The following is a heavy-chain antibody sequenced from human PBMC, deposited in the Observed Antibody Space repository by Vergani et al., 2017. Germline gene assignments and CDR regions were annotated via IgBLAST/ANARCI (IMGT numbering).Heavy chain of an antibody. CDR3: ARETRDTPSSLDY. CDR1: SFKLGDYG. D-gene: IGHD5-24*01. Sequence: QVQLVESGGGVVQPGRPLRLSCTPSSFKLGDYGMHWVRQAPGRGLEWVSMTWYEGNNNYYADSVKGRFTISKDISKNTLYLQMNSLRDDDTAVYYCARETRDTPSSLDYWGQGTLVTVAS. V-gene: IGHV3-33*01. J-gene: IGHJ4*02. CDR2: TWYEGNNN.